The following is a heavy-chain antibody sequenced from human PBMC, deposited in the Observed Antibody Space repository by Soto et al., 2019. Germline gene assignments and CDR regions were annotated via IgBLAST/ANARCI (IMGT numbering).Heavy chain of an antibody. V-gene: IGHV3-66*01. D-gene: IGHD3-16*01. CDR3: ARGEGSGSNALGH. CDR1: GFTVSNNY. CDR2: IQDGGSI. Sequence: PGGSPRLSCAASGFTVSNNYMTWVRQAPGKGLEWVAVIQDGGSISYADSVSDRFIISRDNSKNTVFLEMNNLRPGDTAVYFCARGEGSGSNALGHWGQGTLVNVS. J-gene: IGHJ4*02.